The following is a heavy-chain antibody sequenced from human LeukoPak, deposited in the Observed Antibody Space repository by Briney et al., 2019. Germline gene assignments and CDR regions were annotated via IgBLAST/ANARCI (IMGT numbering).Heavy chain of an antibody. D-gene: IGHD2-2*01. V-gene: IGHV4-34*01. Sequence: SETLSLTWAVYGGSFSGYYWSWIRQPPGKGLEWIGEINHSGSTNYNPSLKSRVTISVDTSKNQFSLKLSSVTAADTAVYYCARGLGCSSTSCYSGMDVWGKGTTVTVSS. CDR2: INHSGST. J-gene: IGHJ6*03. CDR1: GGSFSGYY. CDR3: ARGLGCSSTSCYSGMDV.